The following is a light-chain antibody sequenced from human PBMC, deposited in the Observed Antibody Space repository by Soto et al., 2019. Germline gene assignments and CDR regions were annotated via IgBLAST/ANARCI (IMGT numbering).Light chain of an antibody. Sequence: QSALTQPASVSGSPGQSITISCTGTSSDVGAFDFVSWYQQHPGKAPKLMIYDVSARPSGVSDRFSGSKSDNTASLTVSGLQAEDEADYYCTSYTTSSTWVFGGGTKVTVL. CDR1: SSDVGAFDF. J-gene: IGLJ3*02. CDR2: DVS. CDR3: TSYTTSSTWV. V-gene: IGLV2-14*03.